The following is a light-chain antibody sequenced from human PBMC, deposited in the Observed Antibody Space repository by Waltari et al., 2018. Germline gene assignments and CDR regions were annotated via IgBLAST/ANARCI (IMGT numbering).Light chain of an antibody. CDR3: QQRSNWPLT. V-gene: IGKV3-11*01. J-gene: IGKJ4*01. CDR1: QTINTF. CDR2: DAS. Sequence: EIVLTQSPASLSLSPGERATLSCRASQTINTFIAWYQQKPGQVPRLLIYDASNRATGIPARFSGSASGTDFTLTISSLEPEDFAVYYCQQRSNWPLTFGGGTKVEVK.